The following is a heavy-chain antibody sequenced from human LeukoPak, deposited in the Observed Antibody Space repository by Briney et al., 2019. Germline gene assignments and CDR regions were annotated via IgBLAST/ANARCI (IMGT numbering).Heavy chain of an antibody. CDR1: GFTFSSYA. CDR2: ISGSGGST. V-gene: IGHV3-23*01. J-gene: IGHJ4*02. CDR3: ARGLDGYNSYFDY. D-gene: IGHD5-24*01. Sequence: GGSLRLSCAASGFTFSSYAMSWVRQAPGKGLEWVSAISGSGGSTYYADSVKGRFTISRDNSKNTPYLQMNSLRAEDTAVYYCARGLDGYNSYFDYWGQGTLVTVSS.